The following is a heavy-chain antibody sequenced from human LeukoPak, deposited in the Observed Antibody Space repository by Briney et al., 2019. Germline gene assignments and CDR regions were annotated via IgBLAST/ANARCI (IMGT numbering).Heavy chain of an antibody. CDR1: GYTFTAYY. CDR2: IYPNSGGT. V-gene: IGHV1-2*02. D-gene: IGHD3-22*01. CDR3: ARGEEKAYYYESSGYLGDY. Sequence: GASVKVSCKASGYTFTAYYMHWVRQAPGQGLEWMGWIYPNSGGTNYAQKFQDRVTMTRDTSIITAYMELSRLTSDDTAVYYCARGEEKAYYYESSGYLGDYWGQGTLVTVSS. J-gene: IGHJ4*02.